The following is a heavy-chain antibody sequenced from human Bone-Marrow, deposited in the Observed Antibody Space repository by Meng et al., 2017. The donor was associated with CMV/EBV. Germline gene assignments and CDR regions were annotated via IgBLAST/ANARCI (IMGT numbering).Heavy chain of an antibody. D-gene: IGHD3-3*01. CDR3: ARDFPLKGVVILTETKRGYYYYGMDV. J-gene: IGHJ6*02. CDR1: GYTFFSYC. V-gene: IGHV1-46*01. Sequence: ASVKVSCKASGYTFFSYCIHWVRQAPGQGLEWMGMINPSDVSTNYARKFQGRVTMTRDASTSTVYMEVSSLRSDDTAVYYCARDFPLKGVVILTETKRGYYYYGMDVWGQGTTVTVSS. CDR2: INPSDVST.